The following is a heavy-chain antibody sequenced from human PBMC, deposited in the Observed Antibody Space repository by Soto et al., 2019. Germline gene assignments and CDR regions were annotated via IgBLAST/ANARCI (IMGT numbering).Heavy chain of an antibody. CDR3: ARRPRQRGGNLYYGMDV. D-gene: IGHD1-1*01. J-gene: IGHJ6*02. CDR1: GGSISSGGFY. Sequence: TSETLSLTCSVSGGSISSGGFYWTWIRQHPRKGLEWIGFIYDSGSTYYNASLKRRVTISGDTSKNQFSLKLSSVTSADTALYYCARRPRQRGGNLYYGMDVWGQGTAVTISS. CDR2: IYDSGST. V-gene: IGHV4-31*03.